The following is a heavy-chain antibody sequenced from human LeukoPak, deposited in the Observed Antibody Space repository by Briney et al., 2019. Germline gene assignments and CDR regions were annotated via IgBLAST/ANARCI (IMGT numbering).Heavy chain of an antibody. CDR2: IKQDGSEK. J-gene: IGHJ4*02. CDR1: GFTFSSYW. CDR3: AGHERWLLPPADY. Sequence: PGGSLRLSCAASGFTFSSYWMSWVRQAPGKGLEWVANIKQDGSEKYYVDSVKGRFTISRDNAKNSLYLQMNSLRAEDTAVYYCAGHERWLLPPADYWGQGTLVTVSS. D-gene: IGHD5-24*01. V-gene: IGHV3-7*01.